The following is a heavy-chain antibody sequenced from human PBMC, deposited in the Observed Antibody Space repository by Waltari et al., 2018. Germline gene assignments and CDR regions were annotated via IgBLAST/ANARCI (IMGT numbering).Heavy chain of an antibody. V-gene: IGHV3-15*01. Sequence: EVQMVESGGGLVKPGESLSLSCVASGFTFAPAWLTWVRQAQGKWRGGVGRIQSKSEGKTQDFAAPVKGQFTISRDDSKNTVYLQRNSLKTEDTALYYCTTLDAPWGGGWGQGTLVTVSS. J-gene: IGHJ4*02. CDR3: TTLDAPWGGG. D-gene: IGHD3-16*01. CDR2: IQSKSEGKTQ. CDR1: GFTFAPAW.